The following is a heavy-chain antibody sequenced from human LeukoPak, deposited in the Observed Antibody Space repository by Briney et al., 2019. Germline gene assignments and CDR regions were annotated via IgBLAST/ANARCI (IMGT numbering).Heavy chain of an antibody. CDR1: GFTFSSYA. D-gene: IGHD2-2*01. CDR3: AKWAVELVVPAAMGDAFDI. Sequence: GGSLRLSCAASGFTFSSYAMSWVRQAPGKGLEWVSPISGSGGSTYYADSVKGRFTISRDNSKNTLYLQMNSLRDEDTAVYYCAKWAVELVVPAAMGDAFDIWGQGTMVTVSS. CDR2: ISGSGGST. J-gene: IGHJ3*02. V-gene: IGHV3-23*01.